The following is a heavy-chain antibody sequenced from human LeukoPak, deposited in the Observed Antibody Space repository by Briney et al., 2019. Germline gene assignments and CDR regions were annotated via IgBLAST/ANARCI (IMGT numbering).Heavy chain of an antibody. Sequence: GGSLRLSCAASGFAFSSYWMHWVRQAPGKGLVWVSRINSDGSSTSYADSVKGRFTTSRDNAKNTLYLQMNSLRAEDTAVYYCARVRFLEWSPFDYWGQGTLVTVSS. D-gene: IGHD3-3*01. CDR3: ARVRFLEWSPFDY. V-gene: IGHV3-74*01. J-gene: IGHJ4*02. CDR2: INSDGSST. CDR1: GFAFSSYW.